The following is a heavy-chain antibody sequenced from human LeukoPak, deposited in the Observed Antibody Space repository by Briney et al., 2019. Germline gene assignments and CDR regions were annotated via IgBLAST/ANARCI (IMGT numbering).Heavy chain of an antibody. J-gene: IGHJ4*02. V-gene: IGHV4-39*01. CDR2: IYYSGST. CDR3: ARPQKEWLLPFDY. Sequence: SETLSLTCTVSGGSISSSNYYWGWIRQPQGKGLEWIGSIYYSGSTYYNPSLKSRVTISVDTSKNQFSLKLNSVTAADTAVYYCARPQKEWLLPFDYWGQGTLVTVSS. D-gene: IGHD3-3*01. CDR1: GGSISSSNYY.